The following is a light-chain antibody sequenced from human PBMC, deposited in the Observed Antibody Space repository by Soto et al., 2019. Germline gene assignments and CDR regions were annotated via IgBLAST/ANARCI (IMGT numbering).Light chain of an antibody. CDR3: LQDYDFPYT. CDR2: AAS. J-gene: IGKJ2*01. Sequence: AIQMTRSPRSLSASVVGRVSVTCLARQDIRVDVGWLQQKPGHAPNLLIYAASTLHTGVPSRFTGSGSGTDFTLTINDLQPEDVATYFCLQDYDFPYTFGQGTKVDIK. CDR1: QDIRVD. V-gene: IGKV1-6*02.